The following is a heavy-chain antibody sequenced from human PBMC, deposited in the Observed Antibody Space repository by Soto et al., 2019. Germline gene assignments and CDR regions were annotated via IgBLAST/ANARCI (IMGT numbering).Heavy chain of an antibody. CDR2: ISGSGGST. CDR3: AKRPAAGTRFDP. Sequence: EVQLLESGGGLVQPGGSLRLSCAASGFTFSSYAMSWVRQAPGKGLEWVSAISGSGGSTYYADSVKGRFTISRDNSKTTLYLQMNSLRAEDTAVYYCAKRPAAGTRFDPWGQGTLVTVSS. J-gene: IGHJ5*02. V-gene: IGHV3-23*01. D-gene: IGHD6-19*01. CDR1: GFTFSSYA.